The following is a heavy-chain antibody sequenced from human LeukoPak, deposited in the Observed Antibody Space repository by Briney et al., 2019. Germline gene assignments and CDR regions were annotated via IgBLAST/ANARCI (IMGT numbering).Heavy chain of an antibody. CDR1: GFTFNTYS. CDR2: ISGSGGST. CDR3: ARPRSSSWYCFDY. D-gene: IGHD6-13*01. J-gene: IGHJ4*02. Sequence: GGSLRLSCAASGFTFNTYSMNWVRQAPGKGLEWVSAISGSGGSTYYADSVKGRFTISRDNSKNTLYLQMNSLRAEDTAVYYCARPRSSSWYCFDYWGQGTLVTVSS. V-gene: IGHV3-23*01.